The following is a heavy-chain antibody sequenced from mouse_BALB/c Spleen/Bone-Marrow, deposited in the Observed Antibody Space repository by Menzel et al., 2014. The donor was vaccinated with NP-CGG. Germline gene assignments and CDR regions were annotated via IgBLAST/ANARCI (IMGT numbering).Heavy chain of an antibody. D-gene: IGHD1-1*01. J-gene: IGHJ2*01. CDR3: ARSGYYGSSYFDY. Sequence: VQLQQSGPELVKPGASVKISCKASGYSFTGYFMNWVMQSHGKSLEWIGRINPYNGDTFYSQKFKGKATLTVDKSSSTAHMELRSPASEDSAVYYCARSGYYGSSYFDYWGQGTTLTVSS. CDR1: GYSFTGYF. CDR2: INPYNGDT. V-gene: IGHV1-20*02.